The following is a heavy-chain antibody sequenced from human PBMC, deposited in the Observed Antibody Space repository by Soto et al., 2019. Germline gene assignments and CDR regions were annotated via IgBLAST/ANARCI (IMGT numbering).Heavy chain of an antibody. CDR1: CFTVSSNY. J-gene: IGHJ4*02. Sequence: GGSLKLSCAASCFTVSSNYMIWVRPAPGKGLEWVSVIYSGGSTYYADSVKGRFTISRDNSKNTLYLQMNSLRAEDTAVYYCARAALDSQYRSSWPHPAPFDYWGQGTLVTVSS. D-gene: IGHD6-13*01. V-gene: IGHV3-53*01. CDR3: ARAALDSQYRSSWPHPAPFDY. CDR2: IYSGGST.